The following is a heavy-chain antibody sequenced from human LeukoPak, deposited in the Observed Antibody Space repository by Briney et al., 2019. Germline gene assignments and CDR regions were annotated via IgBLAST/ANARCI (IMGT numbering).Heavy chain of an antibody. CDR3: ARDSKRFLEWLAYYYYYMDV. V-gene: IGHV3-21*01. D-gene: IGHD3-3*01. CDR2: ISSSSSYI. Sequence: GGSLRLSCAATGFTFSSYSMNWVRQAPGKGLEWVSSISSSSSYIYYADSVKGRFTISRDNAKNSLYLQMNSLRAEDTAVYYCARDSKRFLEWLAYYYYYMDVWGKGTTVTVSS. J-gene: IGHJ6*03. CDR1: GFTFSSYS.